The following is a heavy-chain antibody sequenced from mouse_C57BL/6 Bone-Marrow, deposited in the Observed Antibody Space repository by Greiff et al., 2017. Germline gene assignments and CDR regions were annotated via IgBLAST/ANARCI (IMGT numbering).Heavy chain of an antibody. Sequence: VQLQQSGAELVKPGASVKMSCTASGFTFTTYPIEWMKQNHGKSLEWIGNFHPYNDDTKYNAKFKGKATLTVEKSSNTVYLELSRLTSDDSAVYYCARSSTFVYYFDYWGQGTTLTVSS. CDR2: FHPYNDDT. J-gene: IGHJ2*01. CDR3: ARSSTFVYYFDY. V-gene: IGHV1-47*01. D-gene: IGHD5-1*01. CDR1: GFTFTTYP.